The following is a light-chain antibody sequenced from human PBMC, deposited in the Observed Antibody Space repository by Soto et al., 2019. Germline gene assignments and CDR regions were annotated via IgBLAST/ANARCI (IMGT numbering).Light chain of an antibody. CDR2: EVS. Sequence: QSALTQPASVSGSPGQSITISCTGTSSDVGGYNYVSWYQQHPGKAPKLIIYEVSNRPSGVSNRFSGSKSGNTASLTISGLHAEVEADYYCSSYTSSSTRVFGGGTKVTVL. CDR3: SSYTSSSTRV. V-gene: IGLV2-14*01. CDR1: SSDVGGYNY. J-gene: IGLJ3*02.